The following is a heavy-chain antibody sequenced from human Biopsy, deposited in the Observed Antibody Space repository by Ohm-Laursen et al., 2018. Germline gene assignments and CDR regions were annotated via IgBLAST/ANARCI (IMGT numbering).Heavy chain of an antibody. V-gene: IGHV1-2*02. CDR2: VNPNSGAT. CDR1: SYTFNDYY. D-gene: IGHD3-10*01. CDR3: ARDRMTDVFGGPTRTDVFDS. Sequence: ASVKVSCKASSYTFNDYYIHWVRQSPGQGLEWMGWVNPNSGATNSAEKFRGRVTLTRDTSISAVYIELRRLKSDDAAVYFCARDRMTDVFGGPTRTDVFDSWGQGTPVTVSS. J-gene: IGHJ4*02.